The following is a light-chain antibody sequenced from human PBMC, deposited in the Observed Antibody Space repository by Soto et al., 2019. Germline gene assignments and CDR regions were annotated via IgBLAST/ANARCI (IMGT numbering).Light chain of an antibody. J-gene: IGKJ5*01. CDR3: QQYDNLPIT. CDR2: DAS. Sequence: IQMTQSPSSLSASVGDRVTITCQASQDISHYLNWYQQKPGKPPQLLIYDASNLETGVPSRFSGSGSGTVFTFTINSLQPEDFATYWCQQYDNLPITFGQGTRLEI. V-gene: IGKV1-33*01. CDR1: QDISHY.